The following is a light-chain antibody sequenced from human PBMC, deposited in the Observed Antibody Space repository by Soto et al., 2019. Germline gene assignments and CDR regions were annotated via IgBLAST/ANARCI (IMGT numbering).Light chain of an antibody. V-gene: IGKV1-39*01. Sequence: IQMTQSPSSLSASVGDRVTITCRASQSISNYLNWYQQKPEKAPKLLIYAASSMQSGVPSRFSGSGSETDFTLTISSLQPDDSATYYCQQSFSPLCTFGQGTKVEV. CDR3: QQSFSPLCT. J-gene: IGKJ1*01. CDR1: QSISNY. CDR2: AAS.